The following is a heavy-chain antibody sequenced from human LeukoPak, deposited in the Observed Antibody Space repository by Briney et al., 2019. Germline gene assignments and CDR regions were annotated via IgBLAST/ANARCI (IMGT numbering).Heavy chain of an antibody. CDR2: IIRSSDVI. J-gene: IGHJ6*03. CDR3: ARVSLHHYYMDV. V-gene: IGHV3-48*01. Sequence: YPGGSLRLSCAASGFTFSSYSINWVRQAPGKGLEWVSYIIRSSDVIYYADSVKGRFTVSRDNAGNSLFLQMNSLRAEDMAVYYCARVSLHHYYMDVWGKGTTVTASS. CDR1: GFTFSSYS.